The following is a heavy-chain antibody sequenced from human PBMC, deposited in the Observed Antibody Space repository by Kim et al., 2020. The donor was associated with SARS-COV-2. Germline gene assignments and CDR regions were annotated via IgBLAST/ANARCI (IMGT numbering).Heavy chain of an antibody. D-gene: IGHD3-10*01. Sequence: GGSLRLSCAASGFIFSNYWMSWVRQAPGKGLEWVANINQDGSEKNYVDSVKGRFTISKDNAKNSMYLEINTLRAEDTAVYYCARHGSGSYKPKYWGQGTLVIVSS. CDR3: ARHGSGSYKPKY. J-gene: IGHJ4*02. CDR2: INQDGSEK. V-gene: IGHV3-7*01. CDR1: GFIFSNYW.